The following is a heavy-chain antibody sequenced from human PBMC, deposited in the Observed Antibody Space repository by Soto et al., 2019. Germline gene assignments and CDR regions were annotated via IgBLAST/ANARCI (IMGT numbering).Heavy chain of an antibody. Sequence: GASVKVSCKASGYTFTSYYMHWVRQAPRQGLEWMGIINPSGGSTSYAQKFQGRVTMTRDTSTSTVYMELSSLRSEDTAVYYCARVQALSYYDILTGHGAFDIWGQGTMVTVS. CDR2: INPSGGST. V-gene: IGHV1-46*03. CDR1: GYTFTSYY. D-gene: IGHD3-9*01. CDR3: ARVQALSYYDILTGHGAFDI. J-gene: IGHJ3*02.